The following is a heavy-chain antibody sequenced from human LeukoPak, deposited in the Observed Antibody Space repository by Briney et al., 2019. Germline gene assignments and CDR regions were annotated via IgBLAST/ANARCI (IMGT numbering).Heavy chain of an antibody. V-gene: IGHV3-7*01. Sequence: GGSLRLSCAASGFTFSSYWMSWVRQAPGKGLEWVANIKQGGSEKYYVDSVKGRFTISRDNAKNSLYLQMNSLRAEDTAVYYCARDSSLWLGELWLIPYYFDYWDQATLVTVSS. J-gene: IGHJ4*02. CDR1: GFTFSSYW. CDR3: ARDSSLWLGELWLIPYYFDY. D-gene: IGHD3-10*01. CDR2: IKQGGSEK.